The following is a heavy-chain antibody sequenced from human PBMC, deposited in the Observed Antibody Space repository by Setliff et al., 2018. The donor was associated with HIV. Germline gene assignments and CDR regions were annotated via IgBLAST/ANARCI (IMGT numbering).Heavy chain of an antibody. D-gene: IGHD2-15*01. CDR3: ARARGGNSEWSY. J-gene: IGHJ4*02. CDR2: INSDGSNT. Sequence: PGGSLRLSCAASGFTFSSYWMHWVRQVPGKGLVWVSRINSDGSNTTYADFVKGRFTISRDNAKNTLYLQMNSLRAEDTAVYSCARARGGNSEWSYWGQGTLVTVSS. CDR1: GFTFSSYW. V-gene: IGHV3-74*03.